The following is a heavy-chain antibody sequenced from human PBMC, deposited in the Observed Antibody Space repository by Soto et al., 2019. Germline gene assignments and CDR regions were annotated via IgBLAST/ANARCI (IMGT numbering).Heavy chain of an antibody. D-gene: IGHD6-6*01. Sequence: GGSLRLSCAASGFTFSTYAMTWVRQTPGKGMEWVSVISNNGGDTYYRDSVKGRFTISRDNSKNTVYLQMRDLRAEDTALYYYVKSHLFLLGVAARLDCWGQGTQVTVSS. CDR3: VKSHLFLLGVAARLDC. CDR2: ISNNGGDT. V-gene: IGHV3-23*01. CDR1: GFTFSTYA. J-gene: IGHJ4*02.